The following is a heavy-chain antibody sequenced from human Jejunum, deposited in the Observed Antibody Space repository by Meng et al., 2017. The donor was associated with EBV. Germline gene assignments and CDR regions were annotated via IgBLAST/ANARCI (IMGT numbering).Heavy chain of an antibody. CDR3: ARDQNGSYFAY. Sequence: QVQLQESGPGLVNPSETLYLTCTVSGGSVSSGGYYWSWIRQPPGKGLEWIGYIYNSESTNYKSSLKSRVTISADTSKNQFSLRLSSVTAADTAVYYCARDQNGSYFAYWGQGTLVTVSS. CDR2: IYNSEST. V-gene: IGHV4-61*08. D-gene: IGHD1-26*01. CDR1: GGSVSSGGYY. J-gene: IGHJ4*02.